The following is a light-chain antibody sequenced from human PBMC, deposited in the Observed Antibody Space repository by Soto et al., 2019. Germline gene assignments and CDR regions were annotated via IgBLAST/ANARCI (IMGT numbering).Light chain of an antibody. Sequence: EIVMTQSPATLSVSPGERATLSCRASQSVSNNLAWYQQKPCQAPRLLIYHASTGAPGTPARFSGSGSGTELTLTISSVQSEDSAVYYCQHYNEWPLTFGGGTKVEIK. V-gene: IGKV3-15*01. CDR1: QSVSNN. CDR3: QHYNEWPLT. CDR2: HAS. J-gene: IGKJ4*01.